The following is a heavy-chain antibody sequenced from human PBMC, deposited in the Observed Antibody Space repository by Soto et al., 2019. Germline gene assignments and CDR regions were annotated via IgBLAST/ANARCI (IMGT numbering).Heavy chain of an antibody. Sequence: ASVKVSCKASGYTFTSYGISWVRQAPGQGLEWMGWISAYNGNTNYAQKLQGRVTMTTDTSTSTAYMELRSLRSDDTAVYYCARELDIVVVPAARRVSYNWFDPWGQGTLVTVSS. CDR3: ARELDIVVVPAARRVSYNWFDP. J-gene: IGHJ5*02. D-gene: IGHD2-2*01. CDR1: GYTFTSYG. CDR2: ISAYNGNT. V-gene: IGHV1-18*01.